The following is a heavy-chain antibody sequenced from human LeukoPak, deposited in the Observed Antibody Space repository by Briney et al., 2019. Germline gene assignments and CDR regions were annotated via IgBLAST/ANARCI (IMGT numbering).Heavy chain of an antibody. CDR2: INPNSGGT. CDR3: ARDLVSGLPQFQH. V-gene: IGHV1-2*02. Sequence: ASVKVSCKASGYTFTGYYMHWARQAPGQGLEWMGWINPNSGGTNYAQKFQGRVTMTRDTSISTAYMELSRLRSDDTAVYYCARDLVSGLPQFQHWGQGTLVTVSS. J-gene: IGHJ1*01. D-gene: IGHD3-9*01. CDR1: GYTFTGYY.